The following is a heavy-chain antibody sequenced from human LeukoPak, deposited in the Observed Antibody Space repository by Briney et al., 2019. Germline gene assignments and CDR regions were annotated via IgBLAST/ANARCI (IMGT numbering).Heavy chain of an antibody. V-gene: IGHV5-51*01. D-gene: IGHD2-2*01. J-gene: IGHJ4*02. CDR2: ISPGDSDT. Sequence: GESLKIYCKGSGYSFTSYWIGWVRQMPGKGLEWMGIISPGDSDTRYSPSFQGQITISADKSINTAYLQWSSLRASDTAMYYCARQRDIVVVPAAFDYWGQGTLVTVSS. CDR3: ARQRDIVVVPAAFDY. CDR1: GYSFTSYW.